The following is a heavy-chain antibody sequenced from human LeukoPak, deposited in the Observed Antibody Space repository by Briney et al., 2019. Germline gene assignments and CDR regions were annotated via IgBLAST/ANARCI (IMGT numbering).Heavy chain of an antibody. CDR1: GFTFRNYW. V-gene: IGHV3-7*03. D-gene: IGHD6-19*01. CDR3: VRNLAVAGTCFDS. Sequence: GGSLKLSCAASGFTFRNYWMSWVRQAPGTGLEWVANIKQDGSDRNYVTSVRGRFTISRDNAESSLYLQMNSLRVEDTAVYYCVRNLAVAGTCFDSWGQGTLVTVSS. J-gene: IGHJ4*02. CDR2: IKQDGSDR.